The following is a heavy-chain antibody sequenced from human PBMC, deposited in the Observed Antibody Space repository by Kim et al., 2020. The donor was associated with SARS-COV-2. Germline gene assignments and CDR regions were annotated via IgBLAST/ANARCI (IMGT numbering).Heavy chain of an antibody. D-gene: IGHD1-26*01. J-gene: IGHJ4*02. CDR2: ISGSGGST. CDR3: AKDPGDRGSFLSCDY. Sequence: GGSLRLSCAASGFTFSSSAMSWVRQAPGKGLEWVSAISGSGGSTYYADSVKGRFTISRDNSKNTLYLQMNSLRAEDTAVYYCAKDPGDRGSFLSCDYWGPGPLVTVSA. V-gene: IGHV3-23*01. CDR1: GFTFSSSA.